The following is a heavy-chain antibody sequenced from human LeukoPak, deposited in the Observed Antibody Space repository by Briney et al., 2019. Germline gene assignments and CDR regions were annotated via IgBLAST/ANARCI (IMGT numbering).Heavy chain of an antibody. CDR2: IRYDGSNK. D-gene: IGHD4-23*01. CDR3: AKDRGGKTLYYFDY. J-gene: IGHJ4*02. V-gene: IGHV3-30*02. Sequence: GGSLRLSCAASGFTFGSYGMHWVRQAPGKGLEWVTFIRYDGSNKYYADSVKGRFTISRDNSKNTLYLQMNSLRAEDTAVYYCAKDRGGKTLYYFDYWGQGTLVTVSS. CDR1: GFTFGSYG.